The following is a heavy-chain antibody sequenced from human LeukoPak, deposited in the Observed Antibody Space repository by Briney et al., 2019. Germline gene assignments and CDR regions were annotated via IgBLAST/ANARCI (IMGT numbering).Heavy chain of an antibody. D-gene: IGHD6-6*01. J-gene: IGHJ4*02. CDR3: ARDSSSSYYYFDY. CDR1: GGSINSYY. CDR2: IYYSGIT. Sequence: SETLPLTCTVSGGSINSYYWSWIRQPPGKGLEYIGYIYYSGITNYNPSLKSRVTISVDTSKNQFSLKLSSVTAADTAVYYCARDSSSSYYYFDYWGQGTLVTVSS. V-gene: IGHV4-59*12.